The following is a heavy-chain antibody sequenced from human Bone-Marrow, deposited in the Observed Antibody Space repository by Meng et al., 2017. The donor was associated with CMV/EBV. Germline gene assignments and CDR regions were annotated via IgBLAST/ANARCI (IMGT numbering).Heavy chain of an antibody. V-gene: IGHV3-30-3*01. CDR2: ISYDGSNK. CDR1: GFTFSSYA. CDR3: ARDTRSYPTGVHY. D-gene: IGHD3-10*01. J-gene: IGHJ4*02. Sequence: GESLKISCAASGFTFSSYAMHWVRQAPGKGLGWVAVISYDGSNKYYADSVKGRFTISRDNSKTSLYLEMNSLRPEDTAVYYCARDTRSYPTGVHYWGQGTLVTVSS.